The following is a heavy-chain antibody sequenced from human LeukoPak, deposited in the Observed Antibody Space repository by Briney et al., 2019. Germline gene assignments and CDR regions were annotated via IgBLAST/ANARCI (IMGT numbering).Heavy chain of an antibody. CDR1: GYIFTIYG. CDR3: ARNGIEYGSGNFYSIGIDV. D-gene: IGHD3-10*01. CDR2: ITAYQGNT. V-gene: IGHV1-18*01. J-gene: IGHJ6*02. Sequence: ASGKVSGKASGYIFTIYGIDWGRQPLGQGLGGLGWITAYQGNTAWAQKFQGRLTMTTDTSTSTAYMELRSLTADDTAVYYCARNGIEYGSGNFYSIGIDVWGQGTTVSVSS.